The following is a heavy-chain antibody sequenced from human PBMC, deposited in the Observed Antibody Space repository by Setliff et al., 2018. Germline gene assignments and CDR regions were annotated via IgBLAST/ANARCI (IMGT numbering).Heavy chain of an antibody. Sequence: GPTLVNPTETLPLTCTVSGFSLSNARLGVSWIRQPPGKALEWLAHIFSSDQISYSTSLRSRLTISKDTSKSQVVLMMTNMDPVDTATYYCARDHSGWYGGAFDIWGQGTMVTVSS. J-gene: IGHJ3*02. CDR1: GFSLSNARLG. CDR2: IFSSDQI. D-gene: IGHD6-19*01. CDR3: ARDHSGWYGGAFDI. V-gene: IGHV2-26*01.